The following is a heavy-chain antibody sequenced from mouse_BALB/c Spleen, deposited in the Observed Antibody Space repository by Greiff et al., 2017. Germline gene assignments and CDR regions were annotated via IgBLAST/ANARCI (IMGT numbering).Heavy chain of an antibody. Sequence: EVNVVESGGGLVQPGGSLKLSCAASGFTFSSYGMSWVRQTPDKRLELVATINSNGGSTYYPDSVKGRFTISRDNAKNTLYLQMSSLKSEDTAMYYCARDPSGKGAWFAYWGQGTLVTVSA. D-gene: IGHD4-1*01. V-gene: IGHV5-6-3*01. J-gene: IGHJ3*01. CDR3: ARDPSGKGAWFAY. CDR1: GFTFSSYG. CDR2: INSNGGST.